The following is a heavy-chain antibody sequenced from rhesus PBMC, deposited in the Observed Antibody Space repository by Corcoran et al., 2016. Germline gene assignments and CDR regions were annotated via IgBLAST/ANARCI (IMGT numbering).Heavy chain of an antibody. D-gene: IGHD6-31*01. CDR2: INPYNGNT. CDR3: ATDASGYSSG. J-gene: IGHJ4*01. Sequence: QVQLVQSGAEVKKPGSSVKVSCKASGYTFTDYYMQWVRKAPGQGLEGIGWINPYNGNTKYAQNFQGRVTMTRDTSTSTAYIELSSLRSEDTAVYYCATDASGYSSGWGQGVLVTVSS. CDR1: GYTFTDYY. V-gene: IGHV1S2*01.